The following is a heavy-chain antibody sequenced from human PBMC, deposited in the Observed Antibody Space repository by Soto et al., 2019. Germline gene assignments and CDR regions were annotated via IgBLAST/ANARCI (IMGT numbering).Heavy chain of an antibody. CDR2: IYHTGNA. V-gene: IGHV4-39*01. CDR3: ARDYFDSSDYTTNWFDP. J-gene: IGHJ5*02. D-gene: IGHD3-22*01. CDR1: GDSISNSRFY. Sequence: SETLSLTCSVSGDSISNSRFYCAWIRQPPGEGLEWIGSIYHTGNAYYNPSLKSRVTIFVDTSKNQSSLKLTSVTAADTALYYCARDYFDSSDYTTNWFDPWGQGALVTVSS.